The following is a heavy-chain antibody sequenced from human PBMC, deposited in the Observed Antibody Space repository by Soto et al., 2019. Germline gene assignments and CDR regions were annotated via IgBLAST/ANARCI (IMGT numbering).Heavy chain of an antibody. D-gene: IGHD6-13*01. J-gene: IGHJ6*02. CDR2: IIPIFGTA. V-gene: IGHV1-69*06. CDR1: GGTFSSYA. CDR3: ARDQGIAATTNYYYYYGMDV. Sequence: ASVKVSCKASGGTFSSYAISWVRQAPGQGLEWMGGIIPIFGTANYAQKFQGRVTITADKSTSTAYMELSSLRSEDTAVYYCARDQGIAATTNYYYYYGMDVWGQGTTVTVSS.